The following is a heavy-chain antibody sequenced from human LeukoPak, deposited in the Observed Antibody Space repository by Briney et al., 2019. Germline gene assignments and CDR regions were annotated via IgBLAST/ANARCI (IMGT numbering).Heavy chain of an antibody. Sequence: GRSLRLSCAASGFTFYDYAMHWVRHAPGKGLEWVSGISWNSGSIVYADSVKGRFTISRDNAKNSLYLQMNSLRAEDMALYYCAKAGSSGYYSHFDYWGQGTLVTVSS. J-gene: IGHJ4*02. CDR2: ISWNSGSI. CDR3: AKAGSSGYYSHFDY. CDR1: GFTFYDYA. V-gene: IGHV3-9*03. D-gene: IGHD3-22*01.